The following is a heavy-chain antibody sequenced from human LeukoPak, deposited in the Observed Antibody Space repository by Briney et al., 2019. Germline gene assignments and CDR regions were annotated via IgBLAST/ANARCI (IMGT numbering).Heavy chain of an antibody. CDR1: GFTFSHYW. V-gene: IGHV3-74*01. Sequence: GGSLRLSCAASGFTFSHYWMHWVRQAPGKGLVWVSRIYNDGSSTSYADSVKGRFTISRDNAKNSLYLQMNSLRAEDTAVYYCAREIPHEYYFDYWGQGTLVTVSS. CDR2: IYNDGSST. D-gene: IGHD6-6*01. J-gene: IGHJ4*02. CDR3: AREIPHEYYFDY.